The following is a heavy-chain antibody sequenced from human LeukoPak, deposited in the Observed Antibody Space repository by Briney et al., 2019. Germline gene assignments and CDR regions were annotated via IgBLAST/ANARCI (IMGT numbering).Heavy chain of an antibody. J-gene: IGHJ4*02. CDR2: IYHSGNT. D-gene: IGHD6-19*01. CDR1: GYSISSGYY. Sequence: SETLSLTCTVSGYSISSGYYWGWIRQPPGKGLELIGSIYHSGNTYYNPSLKSRVTISVGTSKNQFPLKLSSVTAADTAVYYCARDRDSSGWYFDYWGQGTLVTVSS. CDR3: ARDRDSSGWYFDY. V-gene: IGHV4-38-2*02.